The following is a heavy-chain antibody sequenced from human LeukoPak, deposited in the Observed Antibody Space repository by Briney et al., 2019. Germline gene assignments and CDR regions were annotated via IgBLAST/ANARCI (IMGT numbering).Heavy chain of an antibody. J-gene: IGHJ4*02. V-gene: IGHV1-2*02. CDR3: ARDQSPYSLVYYFDY. CDR1: GYTFTGYY. Sequence: APVKVSCKASGYTFTGYYMHWVRQAPGQGLEWMGWINPNSGGTNYAQKFQGRVIMTRDTSISTAYMELSRLRSDDTAVYYCARDQSPYSLVYYFDYWGQGTLVTVSS. D-gene: IGHD1-26*01. CDR2: INPNSGGT.